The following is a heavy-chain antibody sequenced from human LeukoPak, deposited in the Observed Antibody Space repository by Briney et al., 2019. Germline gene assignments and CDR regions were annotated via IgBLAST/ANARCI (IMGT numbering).Heavy chain of an antibody. D-gene: IGHD2-2*01. J-gene: IGHJ4*02. Sequence: ASVKVSCKXSGYTFTSYYMHWVRQAPGQGLEWMGIINPSGGSTSYAQKFQGRVTMTRDTSTSTVYMELSSLRSEDTAVYYCARVHHDQYCSSTSCQQPAGYWGQGTLVTVSS. CDR3: ARVHHDQYCSSTSCQQPAGY. V-gene: IGHV1-46*03. CDR2: INPSGGST. CDR1: GYTFTSYY.